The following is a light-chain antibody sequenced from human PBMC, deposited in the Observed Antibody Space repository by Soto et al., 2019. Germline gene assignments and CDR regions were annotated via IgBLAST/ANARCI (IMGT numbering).Light chain of an antibody. CDR2: DAS. Sequence: EIVLTQSPATLSLSPGERATLSCRASQSVSSYLAWYQQTPGQAPRLLIYDASNRATGIPARFSGSGSGTDFTLTISSLEPEDFAVYYCQQRGNWPYTFGQGTKLEIK. CDR3: QQRGNWPYT. CDR1: QSVSSY. J-gene: IGKJ2*01. V-gene: IGKV3-11*01.